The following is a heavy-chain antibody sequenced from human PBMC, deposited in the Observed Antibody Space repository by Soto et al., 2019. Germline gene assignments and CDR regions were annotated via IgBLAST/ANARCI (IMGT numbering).Heavy chain of an antibody. V-gene: IGHV3-53*01. Sequence: EVQLVESGGGLIQPGGSLRLSCAASGITVISNYMSWVRQAPGKGLEWVSVIYSGGSTQYADSVKGRFIISRDNSKNTLYLQMNGWRAENTAIYYCGRNQWFGGRNYYGMAVGGQGTTFTVSS. D-gene: IGHD3-10*01. CDR2: IYSGGST. CDR1: GITVISNY. CDR3: GRNQWFGGRNYYGMAV. J-gene: IGHJ6*02.